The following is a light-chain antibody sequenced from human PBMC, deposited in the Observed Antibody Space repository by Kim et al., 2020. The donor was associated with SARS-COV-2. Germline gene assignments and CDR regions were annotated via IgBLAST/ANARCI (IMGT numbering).Light chain of an antibody. J-gene: IGLJ1*01. CDR3: CSNVFKLRYV. V-gene: IGLV2-11*03. Sequence: GRACNHTFTGTNSVVARYIFVSYNKQQPCKAPNLRFFDVTRRRSGVPERFSCSKSGNTTTVTISGLKAEDEADYCCCSNVFKLRYVIGSGTKVTVL. CDR2: DVT. CDR1: NSVVARYIF.